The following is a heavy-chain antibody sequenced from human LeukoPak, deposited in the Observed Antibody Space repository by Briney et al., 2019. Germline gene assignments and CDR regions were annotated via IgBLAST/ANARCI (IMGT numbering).Heavy chain of an antibody. CDR3: ARAARRVAWFDP. CDR2: IYYSGST. CDR1: GGSISSSSYY. V-gene: IGHV4-39*07. Sequence: SETLSLTCTVSGGSISSSSYYWGWIRQPPGKGLEWIGSIYYSGSTNYNPSLKSRVTISVDTSKNQFSLKLSSVTAADTAVYYCARAARRVAWFDPWGQGTLVTVSS. J-gene: IGHJ5*02. D-gene: IGHD6-6*01.